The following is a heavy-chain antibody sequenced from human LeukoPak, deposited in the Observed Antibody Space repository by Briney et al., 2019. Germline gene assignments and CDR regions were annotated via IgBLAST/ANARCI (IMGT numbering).Heavy chain of an antibody. CDR2: TYYSGST. CDR1: GVSISSGDYY. V-gene: IGHV4-30-4*01. Sequence: SETLSLTCTVSGVSISSGDYYWSWIRQPPGKGLEWIGYTYYSGSTYYNPSLKSRVTISVDTSKNQFSLKLSSVTAADTAVYYCARFDYDILTGYYSYWGQGTLVTVSS. J-gene: IGHJ4*02. D-gene: IGHD3-9*01. CDR3: ARFDYDILTGYYSY.